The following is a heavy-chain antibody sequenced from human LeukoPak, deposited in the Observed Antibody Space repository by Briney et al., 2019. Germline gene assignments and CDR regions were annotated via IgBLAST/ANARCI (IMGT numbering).Heavy chain of an antibody. J-gene: IGHJ4*02. CDR2: IYHNGST. CDR1: GGSISSGGYS. V-gene: IGHV4-30-4*07. Sequence: SETLSLTCAVSGGSISSGGYSWSWIRQPPGKGLEWIGYIYHNGSTYYNPSLKSRVTISEDTSKNQFSLKLSSVTAADTAAYYCARAEYYYGSGSYDSWGQGTLVTVSS. D-gene: IGHD3-10*01. CDR3: ARAEYYYGSGSYDS.